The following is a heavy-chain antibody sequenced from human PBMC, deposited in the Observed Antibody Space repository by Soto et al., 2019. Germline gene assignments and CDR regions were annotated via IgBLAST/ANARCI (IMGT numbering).Heavy chain of an antibody. D-gene: IGHD6-13*01. CDR3: AKRPNIAAAGTDNWFDP. CDR2: ISGSGGST. V-gene: IGHV3-23*01. Sequence: EVQLLESGGGLVQPGGSLRLSCAASGLTFSSYAMSWVRQAPGKGLEWVSVISGSGGSTYYADSVKGRFTITRDNSKNTLYLQMNSLRAEDTAVYYCAKRPNIAAAGTDNWFDPWRQGTLVTVSS. J-gene: IGHJ5*02. CDR1: GLTFSSYA.